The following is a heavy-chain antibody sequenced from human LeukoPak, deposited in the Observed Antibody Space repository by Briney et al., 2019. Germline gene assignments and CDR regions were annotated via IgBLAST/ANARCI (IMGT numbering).Heavy chain of an antibody. V-gene: IGHV3-23*01. CDR3: AKKRWQLLPPEGTYNWFDP. J-gene: IGHJ5*02. D-gene: IGHD2-15*01. CDR1: GFTFSSYA. CDR2: ISGSGGST. Sequence: PGGSLRLSCAASGFTFSSYAMSWVRQAPGKGLEWVSAISGSGGSTYYADSVKGRFTISRDNSTNTLYLQMNSLRAEDTAVYYCAKKRWQLLPPEGTYNWFDPWGQGTLVTVSS.